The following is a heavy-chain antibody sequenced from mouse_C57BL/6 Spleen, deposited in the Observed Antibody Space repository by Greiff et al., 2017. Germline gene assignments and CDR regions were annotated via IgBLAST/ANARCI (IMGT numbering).Heavy chain of an antibody. CDR3: AKRDYGSLDY. CDR2: IDPSDSYT. CDR1: GYTFTSYW. J-gene: IGHJ4*01. D-gene: IGHD2-4*01. V-gene: IGHV1-69*01. Sequence: VQLQQPGAELVMPGASVKLSCKASGYTFTSYWMHWVKQRPGQGLEWIGEIDPSDSYTNYNPQFKGKSTLTVDKSSSTAYMQLSSLTSEDSAGYYCAKRDYGSLDYWGQGTSVTVSS.